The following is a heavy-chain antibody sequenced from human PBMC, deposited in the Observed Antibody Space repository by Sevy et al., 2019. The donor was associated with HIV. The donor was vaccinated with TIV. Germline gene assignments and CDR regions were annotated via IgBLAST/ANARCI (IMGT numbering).Heavy chain of an antibody. V-gene: IGHV3-7*01. Sequence: GGSLRLSCSASGFIFTNSFMGWVRQAPGKGLEWVATIKPDGSDKFYVDSVKGRFTVSRDNAKKSLFLQMNSLRDDDSAVFYGLRGGGAYWGQGALVTVSS. D-gene: IGHD3-16*01. CDR2: IKPDGSDK. J-gene: IGHJ4*02. CDR1: GFIFTNSF. CDR3: LRGGGAY.